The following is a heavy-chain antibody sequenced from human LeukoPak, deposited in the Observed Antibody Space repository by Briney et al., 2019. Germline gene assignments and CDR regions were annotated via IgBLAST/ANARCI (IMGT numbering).Heavy chain of an antibody. D-gene: IGHD6-25*01. CDR2: INHSGST. CDR1: GGSFSGYY. J-gene: IGHJ4*02. CDR3: ARKAAIQYFDY. Sequence: PSETLSLTCAVYGGSFSGYYWSWIRQPPGKGLEWIGEINHSGSTNYNPSLKSRVTISVDTSKNQFSLKLSSVTAADTAVYYCARKAAIQYFDYWGQGTLVTVSS. V-gene: IGHV4-34*01.